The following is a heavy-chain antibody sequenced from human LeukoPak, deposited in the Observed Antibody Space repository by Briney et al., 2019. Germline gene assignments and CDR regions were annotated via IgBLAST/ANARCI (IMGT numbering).Heavy chain of an antibody. CDR3: ARSDYYGSGSYYFLPDY. CDR2: IYYSGST. J-gene: IGHJ4*02. CDR1: GGSISSYY. Sequence: SETLSLTCTVSGGSISSYYWSWIRQPPGKGLEWIGNIYYSGSTYYNPSLKSRVTISVDTSKNQFSLKLSSVTAADTAVYYCARSDYYGSGSYYFLPDYWGQGTLVTVSS. D-gene: IGHD3-10*01. V-gene: IGHV4-59*12.